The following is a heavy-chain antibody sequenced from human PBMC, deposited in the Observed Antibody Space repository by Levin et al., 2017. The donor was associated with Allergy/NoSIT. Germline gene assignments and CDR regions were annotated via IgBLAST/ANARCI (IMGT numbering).Heavy chain of an antibody. V-gene: IGHV4-30-2*01. J-gene: IGHJ4*02. CDR2: IYHSRST. CDR1: GGSISSGGYS. D-gene: IGHD2-21*02. Sequence: SETLSLTCAVSGGSISSGGYSWTWMRQPPGKGLVWFGYIYHSRSTYYNPSLKSRVTISVDRSKNQFSLNLSSVTAADTAVYYCARQAHCGYYFDYWGQGTLVTVSS. CDR3: ARQAHCGYYFDY.